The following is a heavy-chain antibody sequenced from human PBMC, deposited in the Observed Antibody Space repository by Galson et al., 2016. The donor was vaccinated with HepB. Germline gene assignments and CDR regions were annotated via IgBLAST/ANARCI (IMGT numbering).Heavy chain of an antibody. J-gene: IGHJ6*02. D-gene: IGHD2-8*01. CDR3: TRNLYMVYASDGMDV. Sequence: SLRLSCAASGFTFSDYWMHWVRQAPGKGPVWVSRINIDGSWRIYADSVKGRFTISRDSAKDTVYLQMNSLRAEDTAVYFCTRNLYMVYASDGMDVWGQGNTVTVSS. V-gene: IGHV3-74*01. CDR2: INIDGSWR. CDR1: GFTFSDYW.